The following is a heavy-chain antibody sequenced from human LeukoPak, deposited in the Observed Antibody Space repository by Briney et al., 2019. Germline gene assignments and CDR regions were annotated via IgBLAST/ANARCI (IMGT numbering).Heavy chain of an antibody. Sequence: ASVKVSCKASGDIFTAYLMLWVRQAPGQGLEWMGRINPTTGVTTYAQRFQDRVTMTREASVNTVYMELNRLTTADTAMYYCARENDFNYLFDYWGRGTLITVSS. V-gene: IGHV1-2*06. CDR3: ARENDFNYLFDY. D-gene: IGHD3-3*01. CDR1: GDIFTAYL. CDR2: INPTTGVT. J-gene: IGHJ4*02.